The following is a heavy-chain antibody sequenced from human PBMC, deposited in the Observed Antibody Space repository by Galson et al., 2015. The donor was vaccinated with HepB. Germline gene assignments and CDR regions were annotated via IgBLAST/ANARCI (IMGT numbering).Heavy chain of an antibody. J-gene: IGHJ4*02. V-gene: IGHV3-30-3*01. CDR1: GFTFTTYA. Sequence: SLRLSCAASGFTFTTYAMHWVRQAPGKGLEWVAVISNDGSNQYYADSVKGRFTFSRDNSKNTLYLQMNSLRAEDTAVYYCAKSSYSSGWSIYFDYWGQGTLVTVSS. D-gene: IGHD6-19*01. CDR2: ISNDGSNQ. CDR3: AKSSYSSGWSIYFDY.